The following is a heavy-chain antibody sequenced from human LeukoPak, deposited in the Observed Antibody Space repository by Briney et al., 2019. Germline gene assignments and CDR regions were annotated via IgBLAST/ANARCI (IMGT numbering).Heavy chain of an antibody. Sequence: ASVKVSCKASGGTFSSYAISWVRQAPGQGLEWMGGIIPIFGTANYARKFQGRVTITADESTSTAYMELSSLRSEDTAVYYCARALHRSRVIRYYYGMDVWGQGTTVTVSS. CDR1: GGTFSSYA. CDR2: IIPIFGTA. J-gene: IGHJ6*02. V-gene: IGHV1-69*01. D-gene: IGHD3-10*01. CDR3: ARALHRSRVIRYYYGMDV.